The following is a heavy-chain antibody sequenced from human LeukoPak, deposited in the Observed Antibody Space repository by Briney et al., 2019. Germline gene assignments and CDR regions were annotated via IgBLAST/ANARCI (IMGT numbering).Heavy chain of an antibody. CDR3: ARVKRITMIVVVTKEYYFDY. D-gene: IGHD3-22*01. J-gene: IGHJ4*02. Sequence: SETLSLTCADYGGSFSGYYWSWIRQPPGKGLEWIGEINHSGSTNYNPSLKSRVTISVDTSKNQFSLKLSSVTAADTAVYYCARVKRITMIVVVTKEYYFDYWGQGTLVTVSS. CDR1: GGSFSGYY. CDR2: INHSGST. V-gene: IGHV4-34*01.